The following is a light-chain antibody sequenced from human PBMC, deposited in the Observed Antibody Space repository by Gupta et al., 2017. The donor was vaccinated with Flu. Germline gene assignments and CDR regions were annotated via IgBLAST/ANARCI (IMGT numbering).Light chain of an antibody. CDR3: CSDAGSDTFV. Sequence: VTISCTGTSSDVGGYNYVSWYQHHPGKAHKLMIYDVSKRPAGVPDRFSGSKSGNTASLTISGLQEEEEADYYCCSDAGSDTFVFATGTKVTVL. CDR1: SSDVGGYNY. J-gene: IGLJ1*01. CDR2: DVS. V-gene: IGLV2-11*01.